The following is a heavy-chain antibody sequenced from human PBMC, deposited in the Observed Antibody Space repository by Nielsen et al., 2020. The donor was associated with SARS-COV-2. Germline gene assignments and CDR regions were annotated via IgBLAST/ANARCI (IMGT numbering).Heavy chain of an antibody. CDR1: GSTFSSYG. V-gene: IGHV3-30*18. D-gene: IGHD4-23*01. CDR3: AKDNSRGMDV. J-gene: IGHJ6*02. CDR2: ISYDGSNK. Sequence: GGSLRLSCAASGSTFSSYGMHWVRQAPGKGLEWVAVISYDGSNKYYADSVKGRFTISRDNSKNTLYLQMNSLRAEDTAVYYCAKDNSRGMDVWGQGTTVTVSS.